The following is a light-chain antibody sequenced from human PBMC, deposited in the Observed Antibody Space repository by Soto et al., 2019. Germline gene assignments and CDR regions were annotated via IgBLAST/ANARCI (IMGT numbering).Light chain of an antibody. CDR2: EAS. CDR1: KSIDKW. CDR3: QQLNGYSRT. J-gene: IGKJ1*01. Sequence: DIKMTQSPSTLSESVGDRVTITCRASKSIDKWLAWYQQKPGKAPKLLIYEASSLESGVPSRFSGSGSGTEFTLTISSLQPDDFATYYCQQLNGYSRTFGQGTKVEIK. V-gene: IGKV1-5*03.